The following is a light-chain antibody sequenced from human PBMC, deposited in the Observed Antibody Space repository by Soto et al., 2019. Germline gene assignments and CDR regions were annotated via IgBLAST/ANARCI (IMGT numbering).Light chain of an antibody. CDR1: QSVSSN. J-gene: IGKJ1*01. CDR3: QQYNNWPRG. CDR2: GAS. Sequence: EIVMTQSPATLSVSPGERATLSCRASQSVSSNLAWYQQKPGQAPRLLIYGASTRATGIPARFSGSGSGTEFTLTISSLQSEDFAVYYCQQYNNWPRGVGQGTKVDIK. V-gene: IGKV3-15*01.